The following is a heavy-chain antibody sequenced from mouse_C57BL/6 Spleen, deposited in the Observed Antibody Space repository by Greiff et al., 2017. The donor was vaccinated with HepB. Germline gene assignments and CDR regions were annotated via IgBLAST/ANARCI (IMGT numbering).Heavy chain of an antibody. CDR3: ARGRYGSSYNAMDY. Sequence: QVQLKESGAELVRPGASVKLSCKASGYTFTDYYINWVKQRPGQGLEWIARIYPGSGNTYYNEKFKGKATLTAEKSSSTAYMQLSSLTSEDSAVYFCARGRYGSSYNAMDYWGQGTSVTVSS. V-gene: IGHV1-76*01. J-gene: IGHJ4*01. CDR2: IYPGSGNT. CDR1: GYTFTDYY. D-gene: IGHD1-1*01.